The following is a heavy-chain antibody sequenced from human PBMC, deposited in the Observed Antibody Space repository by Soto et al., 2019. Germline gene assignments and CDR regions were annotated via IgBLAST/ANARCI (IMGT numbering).Heavy chain of an antibody. CDR2: IYYSGST. CDR3: AREELLPTKYGMDV. V-gene: IGHV4-61*01. Sequence: SETRSVKCRVCGGSVSSGRYYWSWIRQPPGKGLEWIGYIYYSGSTNYNPSLKSRVTISVDTSKNQFSLKLSSVTAADTAVYYCAREELLPTKYGMDVWGQGTTVTVSS. CDR1: GGSVSSGRYY. J-gene: IGHJ6*02. D-gene: IGHD2-15*01.